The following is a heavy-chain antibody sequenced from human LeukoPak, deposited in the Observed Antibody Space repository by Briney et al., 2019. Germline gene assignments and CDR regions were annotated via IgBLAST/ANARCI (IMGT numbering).Heavy chain of an antibody. J-gene: IGHJ3*01. Sequence: SETLSLICADYGGSFSGYYWSWIRQRPGKRLGSIGENNHSASTNYNPSLKSRVAISVDTSKNQFSLKLSSVTAADTAVYYCARDKIGSAHWGQGTMVTVSS. CDR3: ARDKIGSAH. CDR2: NNHSAST. CDR1: GGSFSGYY. D-gene: IGHD6-25*01. V-gene: IGHV4-34*01.